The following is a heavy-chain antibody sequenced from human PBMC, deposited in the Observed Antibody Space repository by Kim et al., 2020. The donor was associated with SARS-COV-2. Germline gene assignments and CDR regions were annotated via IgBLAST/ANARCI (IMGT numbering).Heavy chain of an antibody. CDR3: AKGGYCSSTSCYYYYGMDV. V-gene: IGHV3-43*02. D-gene: IGHD2-2*03. CDR1: GFTFDDYA. J-gene: IGHJ6*02. Sequence: GGSLRLSCAASGFTFDDYAMHWVRQAPGKGLEWVSLISGDGGSTYYADSVKGRFTISRDNSKNSLYLQMNSLRTEDTALYYCAKGGYCSSTSCYYYYGMDVWGQGTTVTVSS. CDR2: ISGDGGST.